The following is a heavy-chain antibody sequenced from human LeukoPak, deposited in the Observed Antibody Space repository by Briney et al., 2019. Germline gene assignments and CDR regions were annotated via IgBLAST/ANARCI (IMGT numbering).Heavy chain of an antibody. V-gene: IGHV3-33*01. CDR2: IAYDGSRA. D-gene: IGHD1-14*01. Sequence: EGSLRLSCAGSRFTFGGYGMHWFRQTPGKGLEWVAVIAYDGSRAFYADSVKGRFTISRDNSKNTMSVQMDDLRAEDTAVYYCTRYNNDHFDYWGQGTLVIVSS. CDR3: TRYNNDHFDY. CDR1: RFTFGGYG. J-gene: IGHJ4*02.